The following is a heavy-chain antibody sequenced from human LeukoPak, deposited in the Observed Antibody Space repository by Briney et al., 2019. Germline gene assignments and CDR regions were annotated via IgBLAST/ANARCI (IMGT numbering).Heavy chain of an antibody. CDR1: GFTFSDYY. D-gene: IGHD6-19*01. J-gene: IGHJ3*02. CDR3: ARVSLAGTGPFDI. Sequence: GGSLRLSCAASGFTFSDYYMSWIRQAPGKGLEWVSYISSSGSAIYYADSVKGRFTISRDNAKNSLYLQMNSLRVEDTAVYYCARVSLAGTGPFDIWGQGTMVTVSP. V-gene: IGHV3-11*04. CDR2: ISSSGSAI.